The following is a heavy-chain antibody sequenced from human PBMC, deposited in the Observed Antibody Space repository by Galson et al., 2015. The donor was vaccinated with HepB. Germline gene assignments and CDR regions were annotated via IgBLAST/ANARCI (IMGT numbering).Heavy chain of an antibody. CDR1: GFTFSSYG. V-gene: IGHV3-30*18. Sequence: SLRLSCAASGFTFSSYGMHWVRQAPGKGLEWVAVISYDGSNKYYADSVKGRFTISRDNSKNTLYLQMNSLRAEDTAVYYCAKTDGSGLDFRFLEWHYGMDVWGQGTTVTVSS. CDR2: ISYDGSNK. D-gene: IGHD3-3*01. CDR3: AKTDGSGLDFRFLEWHYGMDV. J-gene: IGHJ6*02.